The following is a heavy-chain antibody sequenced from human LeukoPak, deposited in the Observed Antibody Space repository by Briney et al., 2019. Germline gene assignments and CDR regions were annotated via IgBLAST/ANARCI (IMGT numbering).Heavy chain of an antibody. CDR2: INPNSGGT. V-gene: IGHV1-2*02. Sequence: ASVKVSCKASGYTFTGYYMHWVRQAPGQGLEWMGWINPNSGGTNYAQKFQGRVTMTRDTSISTAYMELSRLRSDDTAVYYCARVIASGYDFYYYYYMDVWGKGTTVTVSS. CDR3: ARVIASGYDFYYYYYMDV. CDR1: GYTFTGYY. J-gene: IGHJ6*03. D-gene: IGHD5-12*01.